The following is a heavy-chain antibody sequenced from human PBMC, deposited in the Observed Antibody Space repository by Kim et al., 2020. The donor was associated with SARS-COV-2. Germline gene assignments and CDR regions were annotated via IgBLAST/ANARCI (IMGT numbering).Heavy chain of an antibody. CDR1: GFTFSSYA. D-gene: IGHD2-2*01. CDR2: ISYDGSNK. V-gene: IGHV3-30-3*01. Sequence: GGSLRLSCAASGFTFSSYAMHWVRQAPGKGLEWVAVISYDGSNKYYADSVKGRFTISRDNSKNTLYLQMNSLRAEDTAVYYCARGIVVVPAATRDYGMDVWGQGTTVTVSS. J-gene: IGHJ6*02. CDR3: ARGIVVVPAATRDYGMDV.